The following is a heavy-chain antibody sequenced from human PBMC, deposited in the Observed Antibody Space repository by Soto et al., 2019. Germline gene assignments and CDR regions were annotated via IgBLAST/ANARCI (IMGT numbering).Heavy chain of an antibody. CDR2: IYYSGST. V-gene: IGHV4-59*01. J-gene: IGHJ4*02. Sequence: PSETLSLTCTVSGGSISSYYWSWIRQPPGKGLEWIGYIYYSGSTNYNPSLKSRVTISVDTSKNQFSLKLSSVTAADTAVYYCASHYSYGFFDYWGQGTLVTVSS. CDR1: GGSISSYY. D-gene: IGHD5-18*01. CDR3: ASHYSYGFFDY.